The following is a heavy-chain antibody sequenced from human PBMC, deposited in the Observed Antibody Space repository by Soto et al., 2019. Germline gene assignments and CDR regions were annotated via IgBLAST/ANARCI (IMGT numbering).Heavy chain of an antibody. V-gene: IGHV4-39*01. CDR3: ARHGSY. CDR2: VYFSGTT. CDR1: CVSITTTSYY. J-gene: IGHJ4*01. Sequence: SETLSLTCTVSCVSITTTSYYWGWIRQPPGKGLEWIGSVYFSGTTYYNPSLKSRVTISVDTSKNHFSLRLSSVTAADTAIYYCARHGSYWGHGTLVTFSS.